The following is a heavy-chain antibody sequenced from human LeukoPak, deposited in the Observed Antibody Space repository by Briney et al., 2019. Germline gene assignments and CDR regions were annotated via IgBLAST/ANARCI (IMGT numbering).Heavy chain of an antibody. CDR2: ISSSSSYI. Sequence: GGSLRLSCAASGSTFSSYSMNWVRPAPGKGLEWVSSISSSSSYIYYADSVKGRFTISRDNAKNSLYLQMNSLRAEDTDVYYCARVYCSSTSCPAYYYYGMDVWGQGTTVTVSS. CDR3: ARVYCSSTSCPAYYYYGMDV. V-gene: IGHV3-21*01. D-gene: IGHD2-2*01. J-gene: IGHJ6*02. CDR1: GSTFSSYS.